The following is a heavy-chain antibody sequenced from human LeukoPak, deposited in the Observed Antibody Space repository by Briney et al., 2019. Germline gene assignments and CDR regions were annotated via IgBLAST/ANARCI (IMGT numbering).Heavy chain of an antibody. Sequence: PSETLSLTCAVSGGSISSTNWWSWVRQPPGKGLEWIGEIYHSGSTNYNPSLKSRVTISVDKSKNQFSLKLTSVTAADTAVYYCVRDVRDYYIRGFDYWGQGTLVTVSS. D-gene: IGHD3-10*02. V-gene: IGHV4-4*02. CDR3: VRDVRDYYIRGFDY. CDR2: IYHSGST. CDR1: GGSISSTNW. J-gene: IGHJ4*02.